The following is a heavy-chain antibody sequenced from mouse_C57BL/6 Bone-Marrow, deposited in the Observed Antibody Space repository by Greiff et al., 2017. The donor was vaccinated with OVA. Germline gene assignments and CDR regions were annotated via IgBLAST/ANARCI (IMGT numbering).Heavy chain of an antibody. Sequence: DVKLVESGGDLVKPGGSLKLSCAASGFTFSSYGMSWVRQTPDKRLEWVATISSGGSYTYYPDSVKGRFTISRDNAKNTLYLQMSSLKSEDTAMYYCARRGGYDVLMDDGGQGTSVTVSS. D-gene: IGHD2-2*01. CDR2: ISSGGSYT. CDR1: GFTFSSYG. V-gene: IGHV5-6*02. CDR3: ARRGGYDVLMDD. J-gene: IGHJ4*01.